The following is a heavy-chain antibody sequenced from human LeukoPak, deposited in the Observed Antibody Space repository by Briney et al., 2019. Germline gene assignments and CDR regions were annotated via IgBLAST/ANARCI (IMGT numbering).Heavy chain of an antibody. D-gene: IGHD3-22*01. CDR1: GGSISSYY. J-gene: IGHJ3*02. CDR2: IYTSGST. CDR3: ARARFAYYDSSGYYQSSAFDI. Sequence: SETLSLTCTVSGGSISSYYWSWIRQPAGKGLEWIGRIYTSGSTNYNPSLKSRVTMSVDTSKNQFSLKLSSVTAADTAVYYCARARFAYYDSSGYYQSSAFDIWGQGTMVTVSS. V-gene: IGHV4-4*07.